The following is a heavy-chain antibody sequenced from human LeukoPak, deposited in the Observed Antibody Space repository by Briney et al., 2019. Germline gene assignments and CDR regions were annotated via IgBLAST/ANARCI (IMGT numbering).Heavy chain of an antibody. CDR3: ARGGWLQRRGTEYFQH. J-gene: IGHJ1*01. CDR2: INHSGST. V-gene: IGHV4-34*01. D-gene: IGHD5-24*01. Sequence: SETLSLTCAVYGGSFSGYYWSWIRQPPGKGLEWIGEINHSGSTNYNPSLKGRVTISVDTSKNQFSLKLSSVAAADTAVYYCARGGWLQRRGTEYFQHWGQGTLVTVSS. CDR1: GGSFSGYY.